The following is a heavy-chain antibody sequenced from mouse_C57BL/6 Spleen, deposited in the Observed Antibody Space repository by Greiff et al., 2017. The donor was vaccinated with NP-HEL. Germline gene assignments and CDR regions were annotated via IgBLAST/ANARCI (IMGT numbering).Heavy chain of an antibody. D-gene: IGHD2-2*01. Sequence: QVQLQQSGAELARPGASVKMSCKASGYTFTSYTMHWVKQRPGQGLEWIGYINPSSGYTKYNQKFKDKATLTADKSSSTAYMQLSSLTSEDSAVYYCAIYGYEYYFDYWGQGTTLTVSS. V-gene: IGHV1-4*01. CDR2: INPSSGYT. CDR1: GYTFTSYT. CDR3: AIYGYEYYFDY. J-gene: IGHJ2*01.